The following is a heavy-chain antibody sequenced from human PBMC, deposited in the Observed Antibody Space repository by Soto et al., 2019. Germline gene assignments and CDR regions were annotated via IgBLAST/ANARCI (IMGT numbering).Heavy chain of an antibody. CDR2: ISSSGSTI. CDR3: AGSHDYGDDNYDY. J-gene: IGHJ4*02. D-gene: IGHD4-17*01. V-gene: IGHV3-11*01. Sequence: PGGSLRLSCAASGFTFSDYYMSWIRQAPGKGLEWVSYISSSGSTIYYADSVKGRFTISRDNAKNSLYLQMNSLRAEDTAVYYCAGSHDYGDDNYDYWGQGTLVTVSS. CDR1: GFTFSDYY.